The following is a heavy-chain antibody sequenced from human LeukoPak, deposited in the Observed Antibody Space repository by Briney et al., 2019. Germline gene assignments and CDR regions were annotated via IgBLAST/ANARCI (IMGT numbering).Heavy chain of an antibody. V-gene: IGHV4-4*07. CDR1: GGSISSYY. D-gene: IGHD2-21*02. CDR2: IYTSGST. CDR3: ARLPNRGDSENWFDP. J-gene: IGHJ5*02. Sequence: PSETLSLTCTDSGGSISSYYWSWIRQPAGKGLEWIGRIYTSGSTNYNPSLKSRVTISVDTSKNQFSLKLSSVTAADTAVYYCARLPNRGDSENWFDPWGQGTLVTVSS.